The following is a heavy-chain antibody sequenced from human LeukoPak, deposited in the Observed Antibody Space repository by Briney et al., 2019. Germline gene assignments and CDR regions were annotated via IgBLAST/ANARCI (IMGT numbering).Heavy chain of an antibody. V-gene: IGHV3-21*01. CDR3: ARDLRSSSWYFDY. Sequence: GGSLRLSCAASGFTFSSYTMNWVRQAPGKGLEWDSSISSSSTYIYYADSVKGRFTISRDNAKNSLYLQMNSLRAEDTAVYYCARDLRSSSWYFDYWGQGTLVTVSS. CDR2: ISSSSTYI. J-gene: IGHJ4*02. CDR1: GFTFSSYT. D-gene: IGHD6-13*01.